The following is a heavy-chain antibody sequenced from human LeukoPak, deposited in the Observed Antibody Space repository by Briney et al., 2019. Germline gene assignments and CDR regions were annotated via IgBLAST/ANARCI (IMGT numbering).Heavy chain of an antibody. CDR1: GASISSGSYY. CDR2: IYTSGTT. CDR3: ARGRGAYYYGSGSYSPFDY. D-gene: IGHD3-10*01. V-gene: IGHV4-61*09. J-gene: IGHJ4*02. Sequence: SETLSLTCTVSGASISSGSYYWIWIRQPAGKGLEWIGHIYTSGTTRYSPSLKSRLTISVDMSKNQFSLKLSSVTAADTAVYYCARGRGAYYYGSGSYSPFDYWGQGTLVTVSS.